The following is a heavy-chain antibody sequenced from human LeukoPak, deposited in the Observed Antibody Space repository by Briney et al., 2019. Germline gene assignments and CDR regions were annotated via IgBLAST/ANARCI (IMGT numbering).Heavy chain of an antibody. V-gene: IGHV3-7*01. Sequence: GGSLRLSCAASGFTFSSYAMSWVRQAPGKGLEWVANIKQDGSEKYYVDSVKGRFTISRDNAKNSLYLQMNSLRAEDTAVYYCARDCSSTSCPNYYYYGMDVWGQGTTVTVSS. CDR1: GFTFSSYA. J-gene: IGHJ6*02. D-gene: IGHD2-2*01. CDR3: ARDCSSTSCPNYYYYGMDV. CDR2: IKQDGSEK.